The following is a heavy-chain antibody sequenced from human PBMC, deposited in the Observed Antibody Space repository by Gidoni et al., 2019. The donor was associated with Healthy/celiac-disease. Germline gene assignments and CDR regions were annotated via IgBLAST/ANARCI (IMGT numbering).Heavy chain of an antibody. J-gene: IGHJ6*02. V-gene: IGHV1-69*01. CDR3: ASGPVERSGNYYYYYGMDV. Sequence: QLQLVPSGAEVQKPGSSVKVSCKASGGTFSIYSISLVRQAPGQGLDWMGGIIPIFGTANYAQKFQGRVTITADESTSTAYMELSSLRSEDTAVYYCASGPVERSGNYYYYYGMDVWGQGTTVTVSS. CDR2: IIPIFGTA. CDR1: GGTFSIYS.